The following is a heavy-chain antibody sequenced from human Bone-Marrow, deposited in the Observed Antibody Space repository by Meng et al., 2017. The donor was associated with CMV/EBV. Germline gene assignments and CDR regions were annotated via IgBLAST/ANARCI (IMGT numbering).Heavy chain of an antibody. Sequence: ASVKVSCKASGYTFSSYGISWVRQAPGQGLEWMGWISGYNGNTKYAQNLQGRISMATDTSTSTAYMELTSLRSDDTAVYYCARDRDYYGSGSHSNWDAFDIWGQGTMVTVSS. J-gene: IGHJ3*02. CDR2: ISGYNGNT. CDR1: GYTFSSYG. CDR3: ARDRDYYGSGSHSNWDAFDI. D-gene: IGHD3-10*01. V-gene: IGHV1-18*01.